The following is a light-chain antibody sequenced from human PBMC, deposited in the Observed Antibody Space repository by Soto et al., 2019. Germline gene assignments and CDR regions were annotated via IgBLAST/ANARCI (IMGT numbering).Light chain of an antibody. V-gene: IGLV1-44*01. J-gene: IGLJ2*01. CDR2: SYN. CDR1: SSNIGSNT. CDR3: AVWDDSLNGVV. Sequence: QSVLTQPPSASGTPGQRVTISCSGSSSNIGSNTVNWYQQLPGTAPKLLIYSYNQRPSGVPDRFSGSRSGTSASLAISGRQSEDEADYYCAVWDDSLNGVVFGGGTKLTVL.